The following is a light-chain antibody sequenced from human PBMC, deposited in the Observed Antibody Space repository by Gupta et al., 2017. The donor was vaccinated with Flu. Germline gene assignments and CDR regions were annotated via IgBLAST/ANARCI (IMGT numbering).Light chain of an antibody. J-gene: IGLJ1*01. V-gene: IGLV2-14*01. CDR3: SSYTRVNSCV. CDR2: EVS. Sequence: QSALTQPASVSGSPGQSITISCSGSSSDVGGYNYVSWYQQYPGRAPKLLIYEVSNRPSAVSNRFSGSKAGNTASLTISGLKDEDEADYYCSSYTRVNSCVFGTGTKVTVL. CDR1: SSDVGGYNY.